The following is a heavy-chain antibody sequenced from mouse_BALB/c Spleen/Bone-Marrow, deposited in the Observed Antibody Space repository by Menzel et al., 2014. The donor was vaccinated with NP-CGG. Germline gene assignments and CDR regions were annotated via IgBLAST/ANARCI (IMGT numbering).Heavy chain of an antibody. J-gene: IGHJ2*01. CDR3: ARDIGRLLFDY. Sequence: EVKLMESGGGSVQPGGSLRLSCETSGFTFTDYYMNWVRQPPGKALEWLGFIRNKANGYTTEYSASVKGRFTISRDNSQGILYLQMNTLRAEDSATYYCARDIGRLLFDYWGQGTTLTVSS. CDR1: GFTFTDYY. D-gene: IGHD1-2*01. CDR2: IRNKANGYTT. V-gene: IGHV7-3*02.